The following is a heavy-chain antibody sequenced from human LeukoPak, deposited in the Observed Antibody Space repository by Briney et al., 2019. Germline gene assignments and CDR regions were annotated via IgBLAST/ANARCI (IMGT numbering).Heavy chain of an antibody. V-gene: IGHV3-23*01. D-gene: IGHD2-15*01. CDR3: AKGYCSGGSCYSGLFDY. CDR1: GFIFSSYA. CDR2: ISGSGGRT. Sequence: GGSLRLSCAASGFIFSSYAMSWVRQAPGKGLEWVSAISGSGGRTYYADSVKGRFTISRDNSKNTLYLQMNSLRAEDAAVYYCAKGYCSGGSCYSGLFDYWGQGTLVTVSS. J-gene: IGHJ4*02.